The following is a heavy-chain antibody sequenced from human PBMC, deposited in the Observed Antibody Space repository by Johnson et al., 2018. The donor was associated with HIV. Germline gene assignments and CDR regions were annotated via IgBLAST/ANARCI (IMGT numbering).Heavy chain of an antibody. V-gene: IGHV3-30*03. CDR1: GFTFSSYG. CDR2: ISYDGSNK. D-gene: IGHD4-23*01. J-gene: IGHJ3*02. Sequence: QEQLVESGGGLVQPGRSLRLSCAASGFTFSSYGMHWVRQAPGKGLEWVAVISYDGSNKYYADSVKGRFTISRDNSKNTLYLQMNSLRAEDTAVYYCRVVTGAFDIWGQGTMVTVSS. CDR3: RVVTGAFDI.